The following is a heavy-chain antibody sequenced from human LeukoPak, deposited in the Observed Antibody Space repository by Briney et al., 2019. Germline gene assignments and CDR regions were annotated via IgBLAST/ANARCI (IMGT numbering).Heavy chain of an antibody. V-gene: IGHV4-59*02. Sequence: PSETLSLTCTVSGGSVTNYYWHWIRQAPGKGLGWIGFIFHTGITNYNPSLKSRVTISVDSSKNQFALKLASVTAADTAVYFCARDLFPMYWFESWGRGTLVTVSS. CDR3: ARDLFPMYWFES. CDR1: GGSVTNYY. CDR2: IFHTGIT. J-gene: IGHJ5*01. D-gene: IGHD3-10*02.